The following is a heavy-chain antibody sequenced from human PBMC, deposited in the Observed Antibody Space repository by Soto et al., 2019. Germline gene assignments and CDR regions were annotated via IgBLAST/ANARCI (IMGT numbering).Heavy chain of an antibody. V-gene: IGHV4-31*03. CDR3: ARSVFP. J-gene: IGHJ5*02. CDR1: VGSISSVAYY. CDR2: IYYSGST. Sequence: QVQLQESGPGLVKPSQTLSLTRTVSVGSISSVAYYWTGIRHHPGKGLEWIWYIYYSGSTYYNPSLKIRVTIAVDTSKNRFSLKRSSVSAADSAVYYCARSVFPWGQGTLVPVSS.